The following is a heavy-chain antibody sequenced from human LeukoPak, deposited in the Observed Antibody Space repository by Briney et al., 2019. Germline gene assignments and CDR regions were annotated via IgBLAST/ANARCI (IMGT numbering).Heavy chain of an antibody. CDR3: AREGGELNYFDY. D-gene: IGHD1-26*01. Sequence: PGGSRRLSCAASGFTFSSYDMHWVRQATGKGLEWVSAIGTAGDTYYPGSVKGRFTISRENAKNSLYLQMNSLRAGDTAVYYCAREGGELNYFDYWGQGTLVTVSS. J-gene: IGHJ4*02. CDR1: GFTFSSYD. CDR2: IGTAGDT. V-gene: IGHV3-13*01.